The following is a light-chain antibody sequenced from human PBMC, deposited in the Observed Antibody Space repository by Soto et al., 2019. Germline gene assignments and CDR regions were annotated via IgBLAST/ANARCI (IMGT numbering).Light chain of an antibody. Sequence: QSALTQPASVSGSPGQSITISCTGTSSDVGSYDLVSWYQQHPGTAPKLIIYEVTKRPSGVSNRFSGSKSGNTASLTISGLQAEDAYDYYCCSYANSNTLLFGGGTKLTVL. V-gene: IGLV2-23*02. CDR3: CSYANSNTLL. CDR1: SSDVGSYDL. J-gene: IGLJ2*01. CDR2: EVT.